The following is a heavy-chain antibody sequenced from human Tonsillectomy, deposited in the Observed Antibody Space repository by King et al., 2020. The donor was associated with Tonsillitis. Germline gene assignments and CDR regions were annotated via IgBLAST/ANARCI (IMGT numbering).Heavy chain of an antibody. D-gene: IGHD6-13*01. CDR1: VFTFSSYW. CDR2: INGDGSAT. Sequence: VQLVESGGGLVQPGGSLRLSCAASVFTFSSYWMHWVRQAPGKGLVWVSRINGDGSATSYADSVKGRLTLSGDNAKNTLYLQRNRLGAEDTAVYYCARDRSSWYYAFAIWGQGTMVTVSS. J-gene: IGHJ3*02. CDR3: ARDRSSWYYAFAI. V-gene: IGHV3-74*01.